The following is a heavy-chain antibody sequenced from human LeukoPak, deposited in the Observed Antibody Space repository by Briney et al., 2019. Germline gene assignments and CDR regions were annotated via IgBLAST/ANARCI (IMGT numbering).Heavy chain of an antibody. Sequence: GASVKVSCKASGYTFTCYYMHWVRHAPGQGLEWMGWINPNSGGTNYAQKFQGRATMTRDTSISTAYMELSRLRSDDTAVYYCARGGREGIAAAGTWGQGTLVTVSS. CDR2: INPNSGGT. D-gene: IGHD6-13*01. V-gene: IGHV1-2*02. J-gene: IGHJ5*02. CDR1: GYTFTCYY. CDR3: ARGGREGIAAAGT.